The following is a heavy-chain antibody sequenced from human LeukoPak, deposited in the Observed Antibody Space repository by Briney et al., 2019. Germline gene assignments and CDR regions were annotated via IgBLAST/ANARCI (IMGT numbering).Heavy chain of an antibody. CDR3: ARGVRGVTLDY. Sequence: GASVKLSCKASGYTFTSYGINWVRQAPGQGLEWMGWISTYNGDTNYAQKLQGRVTMTTDTSTSTVYMELRSLRSDDTAVYYCARGVRGVTLDYWGQGTLVTVSS. CDR2: ISTYNGDT. V-gene: IGHV1-18*01. D-gene: IGHD3-10*01. CDR1: GYTFTSYG. J-gene: IGHJ4*02.